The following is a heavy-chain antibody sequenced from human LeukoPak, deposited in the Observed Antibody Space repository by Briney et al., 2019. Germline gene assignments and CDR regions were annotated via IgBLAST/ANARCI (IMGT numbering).Heavy chain of an antibody. CDR1: GGTFSSYA. Sequence: GASVKVSCKASGGTFSSYAISWVRQAPGQGLEWMGWISAYNGNTNYAQKLQGRVTMTTDTSTSTAYMELRSLRSDDTAVYYCARDGGSGDFWSGKQDYWGQGTLVTVSS. D-gene: IGHD3-3*01. V-gene: IGHV1-18*01. CDR2: ISAYNGNT. J-gene: IGHJ4*02. CDR3: ARDGGSGDFWSGKQDY.